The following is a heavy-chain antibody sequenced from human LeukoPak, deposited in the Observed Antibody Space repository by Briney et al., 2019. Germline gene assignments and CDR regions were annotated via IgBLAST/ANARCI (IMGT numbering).Heavy chain of an antibody. CDR3: AKALAIAVALCD. V-gene: IGHV3-23*01. CDR1: GFTFSSYA. Sequence: GGSLRLSCAASGFTFSSYAMSWVRQAPGKGLEWVSAISGSGGSTYYADSVKGRFAISRDNSKNTLYLQMNSLRAEDTAVYYCAKALAIAVALCDWGQGTLVTVSS. J-gene: IGHJ4*02. CDR2: ISGSGGST. D-gene: IGHD6-19*01.